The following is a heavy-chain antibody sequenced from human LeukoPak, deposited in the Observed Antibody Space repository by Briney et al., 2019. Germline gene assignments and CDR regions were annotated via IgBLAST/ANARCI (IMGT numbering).Heavy chain of an antibody. V-gene: IGHV3-33*01. Sequence: GGSLRLSCAASGFTFSSYGMHWVRQAPGKGLEWVAVIWYDGSNKYYADSVKGRFTISRDNSKNTLYLQMNSLRAEDTAVYYCARAPRGFLEWLTDYGMDVWGQGTTVTVSS. CDR2: IWYDGSNK. CDR1: GFTFSSYG. J-gene: IGHJ6*02. CDR3: ARAPRGFLEWLTDYGMDV. D-gene: IGHD3-3*01.